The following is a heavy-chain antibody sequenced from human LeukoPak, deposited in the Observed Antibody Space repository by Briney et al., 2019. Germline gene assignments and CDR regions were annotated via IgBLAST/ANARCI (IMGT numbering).Heavy chain of an antibody. CDR2: ISSSGSTI. Sequence: GGPLRLSCAASGFTFSSYEMNWARQAPGKGLEWVSYISSSGSTIYYADSVKGRFTISRDNAKNSLYLQMNSLRAEDTAVYYCACGARWGNFDYWGQGTLVTVSS. CDR3: ACGARWGNFDY. J-gene: IGHJ4*02. V-gene: IGHV3-48*03. CDR1: GFTFSSYE. D-gene: IGHD3-16*01.